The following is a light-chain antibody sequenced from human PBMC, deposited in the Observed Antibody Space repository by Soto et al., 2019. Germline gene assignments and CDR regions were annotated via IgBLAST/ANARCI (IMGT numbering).Light chain of an antibody. CDR3: SSYTTSHFYV. Sequence: QSALAQPASVSGSPGQSITISCTGSGGDIGAYDYVSWYQQHPGKAPKLFIYEVKSRPSGVSDRFSASKSAYTASLTISGLQAEDEADYYCSSYTTSHFYVFGTGTKLTVL. CDR1: GGDIGAYDY. V-gene: IGLV2-14*01. J-gene: IGLJ1*01. CDR2: EVK.